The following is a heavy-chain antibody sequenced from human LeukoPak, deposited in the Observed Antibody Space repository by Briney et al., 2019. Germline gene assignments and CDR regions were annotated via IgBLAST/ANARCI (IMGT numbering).Heavy chain of an antibody. V-gene: IGHV4-61*02. CDR3: ARRGDYGDYGLDSGFDY. CDR2: IYTSEST. D-gene: IGHD4-17*01. Sequence: SETLSLTCTVSGGSISSGSYYWSWIRQPAGKGLEWIGRIYTSESTNYNPSLKSRVTISVDTSKNQFSLKLSSVTAADTAVYYCARRGDYGDYGLDSGFDYWGQGTLVTVSS. J-gene: IGHJ4*02. CDR1: GGSISSGSYY.